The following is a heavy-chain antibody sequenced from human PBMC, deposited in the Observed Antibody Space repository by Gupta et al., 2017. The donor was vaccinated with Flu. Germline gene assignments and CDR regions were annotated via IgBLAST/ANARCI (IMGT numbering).Heavy chain of an antibody. CDR1: GFTFSDHY. V-gene: IGHV3-72*01. CDR2: VRTKAKGYTT. Sequence: EVQLVESGGGLVQPGGSLRLSCAASGFTFSDHYMDWVRQVPGKGPEWVGRVRTKAKGYTTEYAASVQGRFTISRDDSRNSVHLQMNNLRIEDTAVYYCARAFTIATDQFDYWGQGTLVTGSS. D-gene: IGHD2-21*01. CDR3: ARAFTIATDQFDY. J-gene: IGHJ4*02.